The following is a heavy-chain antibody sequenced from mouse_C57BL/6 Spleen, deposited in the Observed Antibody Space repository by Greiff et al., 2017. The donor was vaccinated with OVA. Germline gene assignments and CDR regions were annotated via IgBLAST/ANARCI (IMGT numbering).Heavy chain of an antibody. CDR3: AVNWYLFAY. D-gene: IGHD4-1*01. CDR1: GYTFTSYW. Sequence: VQLQQPGAELVRPGSSVKLSCKASGYTFTSYWMDWVKQRPGQGLEWIGNIYPSDSETHYNQKFKDKATLTVDKSSSTAYMQLSSLTSEDSAVYYWAVNWYLFAYWGQGTLVTVSA. J-gene: IGHJ3*01. V-gene: IGHV1-61*01. CDR2: IYPSDSET.